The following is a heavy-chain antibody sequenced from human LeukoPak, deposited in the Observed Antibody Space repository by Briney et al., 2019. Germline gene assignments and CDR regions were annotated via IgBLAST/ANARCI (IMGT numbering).Heavy chain of an antibody. D-gene: IGHD3-22*01. CDR1: GFSFGSYG. CDR3: AIMHGYYDGSGYWVQ. V-gene: IGHV3-23*01. CDR2: ITPNADRT. J-gene: IGHJ1*01. Sequence: GGSLRLSCTASGFSFGSYGMSWVRQAPGKGLEWVSFITPNADRTSYADSVEGRFTISRDNPRNTLYMQMNSLRDEDTAIYYCAIMHGYYDGSGYWVQWGQGTLVTVSS.